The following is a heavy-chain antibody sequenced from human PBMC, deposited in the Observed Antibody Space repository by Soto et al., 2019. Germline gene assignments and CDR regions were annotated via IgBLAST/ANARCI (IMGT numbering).Heavy chain of an antibody. D-gene: IGHD1-1*01. CDR3: AKDLWRNDGYFDY. CDR2: ISWNSGSI. CDR1: GFTFDNYG. J-gene: IGHJ4*02. V-gene: IGHV3-9*01. Sequence: GGSLRLSCAASGFTFDNYGMHWVRQGPGKGLEWVSGISWNSGSIGYADSVKGRFTISRDNAKNSLYLQMNSLRTEDTALYYCAKDLWRNDGYFDYWGQGTLVTVSS.